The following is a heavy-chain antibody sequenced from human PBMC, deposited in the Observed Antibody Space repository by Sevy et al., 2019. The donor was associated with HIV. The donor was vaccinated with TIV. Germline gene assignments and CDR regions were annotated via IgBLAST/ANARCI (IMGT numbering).Heavy chain of an antibody. V-gene: IGHV3-53*01. CDR3: ARGGTGSYRAYLDY. J-gene: IGHJ4*02. CDR1: EFTVSSSY. Sequence: GGSLRLSCAASEFTVSSSYMSWVRQAPGKGLEWVSILYTGGSTYYAASVKGRFAVSRDNSKNKLHLQMNSLRAEGPAVYYCARGGTGSYRAYLDYWGQGTLVTVSS. CDR2: LYTGGST. D-gene: IGHD1-26*01.